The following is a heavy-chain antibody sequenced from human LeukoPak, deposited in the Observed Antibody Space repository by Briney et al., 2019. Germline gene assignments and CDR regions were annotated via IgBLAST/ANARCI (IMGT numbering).Heavy chain of an antibody. J-gene: IGHJ5*02. CDR3: ARGPARISKGNWFDP. CDR2: IIPIFGTA. Sequence: SVKVSCRASGGTFSSYAISWVRQAPGQGLEWMGGIIPIFGTANYAQKFQGRVTITADESTSTAYMELSSLRSEDTAVYYCARGPARISKGNWFDPWGQGTLVTVSS. CDR1: GGTFSSYA. D-gene: IGHD2-15*01. V-gene: IGHV1-69*13.